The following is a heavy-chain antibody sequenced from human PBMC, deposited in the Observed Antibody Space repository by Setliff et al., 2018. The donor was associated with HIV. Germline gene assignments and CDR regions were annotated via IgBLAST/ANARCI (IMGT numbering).Heavy chain of an antibody. CDR3: VRHVSSSAVFDP. D-gene: IGHD3-10*01. Sequence: GESLKISCKGSGYSFNNYWIGWVRQMSGKGLEWMGIIYPGDSDTRYSPSFQGQVTLSVDKSISTAYLQWSSLKASDTAMYYCVRHVSSSAVFDPWGQGTLVTVSS. CDR1: GYSFNNYW. V-gene: IGHV5-51*01. J-gene: IGHJ5*02. CDR2: IYPGDSDT.